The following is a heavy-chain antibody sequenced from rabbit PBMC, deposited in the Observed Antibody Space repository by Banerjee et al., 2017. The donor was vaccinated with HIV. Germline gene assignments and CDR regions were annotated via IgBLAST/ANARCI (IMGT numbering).Heavy chain of an antibody. CDR1: GIAFRKYA. Sequence: ELVESGGGLVQAAESLKLSCKASGIAFRKYAMIWVRQAPGKGPEWIACIYPSFGVANYANYVRGRFTISSDSAQNTVFLQKTSRTASDTAAYFCVRGYDDYGDYTHLDLWGPGTLVTVS. CDR3: VRGYDDYGDYTHLDL. V-gene: IGHV1S47*01. J-gene: IGHJ3*01. CDR2: IYPSFGVA. D-gene: IGHD2-1*01.